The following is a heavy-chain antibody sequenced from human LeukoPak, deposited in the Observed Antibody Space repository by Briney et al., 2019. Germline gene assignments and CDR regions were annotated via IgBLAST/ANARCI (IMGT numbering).Heavy chain of an antibody. CDR1: GGSISNYC. Sequence: SKTLSLTCTVSGGSISNYCWSWIRQPPGKGLECMGYIYYSGTTNYNPSLKSRVTISVDTSKNQFSLKLSSVTAADTAAYYCARHGGYSSPYLHWGQGTLVTVSS. D-gene: IGHD6-13*01. CDR2: IYYSGTT. CDR3: ARHGGYSSPYLH. V-gene: IGHV4-59*08. J-gene: IGHJ1*01.